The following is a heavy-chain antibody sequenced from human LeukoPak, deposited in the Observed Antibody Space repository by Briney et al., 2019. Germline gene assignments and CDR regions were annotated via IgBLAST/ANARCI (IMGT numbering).Heavy chain of an antibody. CDR3: VRASGSFDY. J-gene: IGHJ4*02. CDR2: ISGSGAST. Sequence: GGSLRLSCAASGFPFNDYAMNWVRQAPGKGLEWVSGISGSGASTHYADSVKGRFTISRDNSKNTLYLQMNSLRVEDTAVYYCVRASGSFDYWGQGTLVTVSS. D-gene: IGHD3-10*01. V-gene: IGHV3-23*01. CDR1: GFPFNDYA.